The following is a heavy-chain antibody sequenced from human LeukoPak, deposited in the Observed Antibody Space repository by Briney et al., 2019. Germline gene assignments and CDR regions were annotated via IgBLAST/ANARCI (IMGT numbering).Heavy chain of an antibody. CDR2: IFYSGST. Sequence: SETLSLTCTVSGGSISSSSYFWGWIRQPPGKGLEWIGSIFYSGSTYYNPSLNSRVTISIDTSKNQFSLRLSSVTAADTAVYYCARGGSGYPIDYWGQGTLVTVSS. V-gene: IGHV4-39*01. D-gene: IGHD3-22*01. J-gene: IGHJ4*02. CDR3: ARGGSGYPIDY. CDR1: GGSISSSSYF.